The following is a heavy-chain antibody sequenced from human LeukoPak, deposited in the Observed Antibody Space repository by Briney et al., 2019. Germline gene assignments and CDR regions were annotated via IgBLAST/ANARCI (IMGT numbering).Heavy chain of an antibody. D-gene: IGHD3-10*01. J-gene: IGHJ4*02. Sequence: SETLSLTCTVSGGSISTSNYYWGWIRQPPGKGLEWIGNIFYSGSTYYSPSLRSRVTISLDTSRNQFSLKLNSVTAADTAVYYCARGGFGELLYPDYWGQGTLVTVSS. CDR2: IFYSGST. V-gene: IGHV4-39*07. CDR1: GGSISTSNYY. CDR3: ARGGFGELLYPDY.